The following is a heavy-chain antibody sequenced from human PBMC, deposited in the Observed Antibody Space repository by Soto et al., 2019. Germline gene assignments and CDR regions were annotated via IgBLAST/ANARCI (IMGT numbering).Heavy chain of an antibody. D-gene: IGHD3-3*01. V-gene: IGHV1-69*13. Sequence: ASVKVSCKASGGTFSSYAISWVRQAPGQGLEWMGGIIPIFGTANYAQKFQGRVTITADESTSTAYMELSSLRSEDTAVYYCARGLTYLRFIESLAYYYYGMDVWGQGTTVTVSS. CDR1: GGTFSSYA. CDR3: ARGLTYLRFIESLAYYYYGMDV. CDR2: IIPIFGTA. J-gene: IGHJ6*02.